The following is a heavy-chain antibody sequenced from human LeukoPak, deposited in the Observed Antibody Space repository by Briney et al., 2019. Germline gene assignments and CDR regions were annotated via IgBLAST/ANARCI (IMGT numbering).Heavy chain of an antibody. CDR2: ISSSGSTI. CDR3: ANTVGQLVPSVNY. J-gene: IGHJ4*02. V-gene: IGHV3-11*04. D-gene: IGHD6-13*01. CDR1: GFTFSDYY. Sequence: GGSLRLSCAASGFTFSDYYMSWIRQAPGKGLEWVSYISSSGSTIYYADSVKGRFTISRDNAKNSLYLQMNSLRAEDTAVYYCANTVGQLVPSVNYWGQGTLVTVSS.